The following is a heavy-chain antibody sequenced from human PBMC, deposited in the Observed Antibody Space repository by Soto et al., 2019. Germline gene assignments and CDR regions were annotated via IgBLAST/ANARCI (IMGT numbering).Heavy chain of an antibody. CDR2: IYYSGST. CDR3: ARVVVRDCSSTSCYGIFDY. CDR1: GGSISSGDYY. V-gene: IGHV4-30-4*01. D-gene: IGHD2-2*01. J-gene: IGHJ4*02. Sequence: PSETLSLTCTVSGGSISSGDYYWSWIRQPPGKGLEWIGYIYYSGSTYYNPSLKSRVTISVDTSKNQFSLKLSSVTAADTAVYYCARVVVRDCSSTSCYGIFDYWGQGTLVTVSS.